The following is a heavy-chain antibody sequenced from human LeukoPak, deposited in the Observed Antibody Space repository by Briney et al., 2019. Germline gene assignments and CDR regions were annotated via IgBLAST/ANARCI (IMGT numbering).Heavy chain of an antibody. CDR2: ISSSGSTI. D-gene: IGHD2-21*02. CDR3: AQEGSYCGGDCYSDY. J-gene: IGHJ4*02. V-gene: IGHV3-11*01. CDR1: GFTFSDYY. Sequence: AGGSLRLSCAASGFTFSDYYMSWIRQAPGKGLEWVSYISSSGSTIYYADSVKGRFTISRDNAKNPLYLQMNSLRAEDTAVYYCAQEGSYCGGDCYSDYWGQGTLVTVSS.